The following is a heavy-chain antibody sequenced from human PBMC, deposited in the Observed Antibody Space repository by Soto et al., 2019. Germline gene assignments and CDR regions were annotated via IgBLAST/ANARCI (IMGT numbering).Heavy chain of an antibody. Sequence: GASVKVSCKASGGTFSSYAISWVRQAPGQGLEWMGGIIPIFGTANYAQKFQGRVTITADESTSTAYMELSSLRSEDTAVYYCARDRGAGAPGDFWSGYRNFGMDVWGQGTTVTVSS. V-gene: IGHV1-69*13. CDR1: GGTFSSYA. J-gene: IGHJ6*02. CDR3: ARDRGAGAPGDFWSGYRNFGMDV. D-gene: IGHD3-3*01. CDR2: IIPIFGTA.